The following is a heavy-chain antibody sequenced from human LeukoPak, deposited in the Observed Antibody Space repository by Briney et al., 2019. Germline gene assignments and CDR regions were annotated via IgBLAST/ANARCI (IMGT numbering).Heavy chain of an antibody. CDR1: GGSFRGYY. D-gene: IGHD2-15*01. J-gene: IGHJ6*03. Sequence: SSETLSLTCAVYGGSFRGYYWSWIRQPPGKGLEWIGEINHSGSTNYNPSLKSRVTISVDTSKNQFSLKLSSVTAADTAVYYCARAVVVAATRYYYMDVWGKGTTVTVSS. CDR3: ARAVVVAATRYYYMDV. V-gene: IGHV4-34*01. CDR2: INHSGST.